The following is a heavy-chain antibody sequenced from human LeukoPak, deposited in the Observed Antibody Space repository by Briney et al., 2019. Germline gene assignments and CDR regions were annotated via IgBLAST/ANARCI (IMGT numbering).Heavy chain of an antibody. V-gene: IGHV1-69*13. Sequence: SVKVSCKASGGTFSSYAISWVRQAPGQGLEWMGGIIPIFGTANYAQKFQGRVTITADESTSTAYMELSSLRSEDTAVYYCARGSKYSYGNYGMDVWGQGTMVTVSS. CDR2: IIPIFGTA. J-gene: IGHJ6*02. D-gene: IGHD5-18*01. CDR1: GGTFSSYA. CDR3: ARGSKYSYGNYGMDV.